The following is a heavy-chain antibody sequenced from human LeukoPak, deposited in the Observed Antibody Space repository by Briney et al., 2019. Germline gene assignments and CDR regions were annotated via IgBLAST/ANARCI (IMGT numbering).Heavy chain of an antibody. J-gene: IGHJ4*02. CDR1: GFTFDDYG. V-gene: IGHV3-9*01. CDR2: INYQSARF. CDR3: VKDAGIAARPWYFDS. D-gene: IGHD6-6*01. Sequence: GGSLRLSCAASGFTFDDYGLHWVRQVPGKGLEWVSGINYQSARFDADSVKGRFTISRDNAKNLMYLLMDSLRPEDSALYYCVKDAGIAARPWYFDSWGQGTQVIVSS.